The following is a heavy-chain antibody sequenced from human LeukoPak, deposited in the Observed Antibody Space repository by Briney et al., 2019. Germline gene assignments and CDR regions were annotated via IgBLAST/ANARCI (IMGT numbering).Heavy chain of an antibody. CDR2: INHSGST. CDR1: GGSFSGYY. D-gene: IGHD5-18*01. Sequence: PSETLSLPCAVYGGSFSGYYWSWLRQPPGKGLEWIGEINHSGSTNYNPSLKSRVTISVDTSKNQCSLKLSSVTAADTAVYYCARAGYRVYFDYWGQGTLVTVSS. J-gene: IGHJ4*02. CDR3: ARAGYRVYFDY. V-gene: IGHV4-34*01.